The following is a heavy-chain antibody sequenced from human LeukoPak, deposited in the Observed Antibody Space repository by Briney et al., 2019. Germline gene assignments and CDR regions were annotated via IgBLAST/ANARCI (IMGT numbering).Heavy chain of an antibody. Sequence: GGSLRLSCAASGFTFSSYAMIRVRQAPGKGLEWVSTISGSGGGTYYADSVKGRFTISRDNSKNTLYLQMNSLRAEDAAVYYCAKNIVLNVYAPGYWGQGTLVTVSS. J-gene: IGHJ4*02. CDR2: ISGSGGGT. CDR1: GFTFSSYA. V-gene: IGHV3-23*01. CDR3: AKNIVLNVYAPGY. D-gene: IGHD2-8*01.